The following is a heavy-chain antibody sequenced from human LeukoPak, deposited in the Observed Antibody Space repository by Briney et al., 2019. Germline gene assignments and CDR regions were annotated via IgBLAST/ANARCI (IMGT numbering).Heavy chain of an antibody. CDR2: IYHSGST. J-gene: IGHJ4*02. CDR1: GGSISSSNW. Sequence: SETLSLTCAVSGGSISSSNWWSWVRQPPGKGLEWIGEIYHSGSTNYNPSLKSRVTISVDKSKNQFSLKLSSVTAADTAVYYCARAPYYYDSSGYSTDYWGQGTLVTVSS. D-gene: IGHD3-22*01. V-gene: IGHV4-4*02. CDR3: ARAPYYYDSSGYSTDY.